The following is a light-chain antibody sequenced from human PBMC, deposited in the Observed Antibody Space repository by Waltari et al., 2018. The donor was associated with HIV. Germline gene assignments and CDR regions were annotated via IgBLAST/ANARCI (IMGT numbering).Light chain of an antibody. V-gene: IGKV3D-15*03. CDR3: QQYNGSWT. Sequence: IVMTQSPVTLSVSPGERPTLSCRASQNVGNTIVWYQRRPGESPRLIMFATSVRATGIPTRFSGSGSGTDFALIITTPQPEDYGIYYCQQYNGSWTFGRGT. CDR2: ATS. J-gene: IGKJ1*01. CDR1: QNVGNT.